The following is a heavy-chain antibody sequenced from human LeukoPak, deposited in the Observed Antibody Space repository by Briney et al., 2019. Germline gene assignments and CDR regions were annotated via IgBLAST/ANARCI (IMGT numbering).Heavy chain of an antibody. D-gene: IGHD3-10*01. Sequence: ASVKVSCKASGGTFSSYAISWVRQAPGQGLEWMGGITPIFGTANYAQKFQGRVTITTDESTSTAYMELSSLRSEDTAVYYCAGEAGSGSFVLDYWGQGTLVTVSS. CDR2: ITPIFGTA. J-gene: IGHJ4*02. V-gene: IGHV1-69*05. CDR3: AGEAGSGSFVLDY. CDR1: GGTFSSYA.